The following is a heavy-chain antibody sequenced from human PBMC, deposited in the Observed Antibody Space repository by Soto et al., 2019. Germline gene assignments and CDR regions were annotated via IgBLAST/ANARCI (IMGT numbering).Heavy chain of an antibody. J-gene: IGHJ4*02. Sequence: GASVKVSCKASGYTFTSYYMHWVRQAPGQGLEWIGIINPSGGSTSYAQKFQGRVTMTRDTSTSTVYMELSSLRSEDTAVYYCARDRCSGGSCYSTYYFDYWGQGTLVTVSS. CDR1: GYTFTSYY. D-gene: IGHD2-15*01. V-gene: IGHV1-46*01. CDR3: ARDRCSGGSCYSTYYFDY. CDR2: INPSGGST.